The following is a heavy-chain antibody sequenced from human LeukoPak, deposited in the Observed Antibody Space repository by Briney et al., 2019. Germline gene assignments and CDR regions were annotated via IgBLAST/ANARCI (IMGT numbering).Heavy chain of an antibody. J-gene: IGHJ4*02. CDR1: GFTFSSYA. D-gene: IGHD3-10*01. V-gene: IGHV3-23*01. Sequence: GGSLRLSCAASGFTFSSYAMSWVRQAPGKGLEWVSAISGSGGSTYYADSVKGRFTISRDNSKNTLYLQMNSLRAEDTAVYYCAQGRVQAPYFFDYWGQGTLVTVSS. CDR2: ISGSGGST. CDR3: AQGRVQAPYFFDY.